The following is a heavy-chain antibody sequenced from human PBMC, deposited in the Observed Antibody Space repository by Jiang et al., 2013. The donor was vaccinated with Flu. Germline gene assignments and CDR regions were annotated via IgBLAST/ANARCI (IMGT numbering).Heavy chain of an antibody. D-gene: IGHD2-2*01. CDR2: IIPILNIT. Sequence: SGAEVKKPGSSVKVSCKASGDTFNFYAITWVRQAPGQGLEWMGRIIPILNITNYAQNFEGRVTTTADTSTRTAYMELSSLRSDDTAVYYCARERSAVLSSSDAMESWGQGTMVTVSS. CDR3: ARERSAVLSSSDAMES. V-gene: IGHV1-69*04. J-gene: IGHJ3*02. CDR1: GDTFNFYA.